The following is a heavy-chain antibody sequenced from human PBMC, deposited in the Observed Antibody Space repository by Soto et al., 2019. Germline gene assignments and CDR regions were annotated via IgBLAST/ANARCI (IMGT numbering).Heavy chain of an antibody. CDR1: GFTFRSHT. D-gene: IGHD2-2*01. Sequence: EAQLVESGGGLVKPGGSLRLSCEGSGFTFRSHTMNWVRQAPGRGLEWVASISTSSSFIYYGDSVRGRFIISRDNAKNSLDLQMDSLRVEDTAVYYCARENKDVNKSTSISSGFHGMDVWGQGITVTVSS. V-gene: IGHV3-21*01. CDR2: ISTSSSFI. J-gene: IGHJ6*02. CDR3: ARENKDVNKSTSISSGFHGMDV.